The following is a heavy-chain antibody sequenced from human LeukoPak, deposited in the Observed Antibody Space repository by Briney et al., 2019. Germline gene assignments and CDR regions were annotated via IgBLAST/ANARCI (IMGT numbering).Heavy chain of an antibody. Sequence: SETLSLTCTVSGGSISNYYWNWIRQPPGKGLEWIGYIYYSGNTNYNPSLKSRVTISIDTSKNQFSLKLSSVTAADTAVYYCARDYAFDIWGQGTMVTVSS. J-gene: IGHJ3*02. CDR2: IYYSGNT. CDR3: ARDYAFDI. CDR1: GGSISNYY. V-gene: IGHV4-59*01.